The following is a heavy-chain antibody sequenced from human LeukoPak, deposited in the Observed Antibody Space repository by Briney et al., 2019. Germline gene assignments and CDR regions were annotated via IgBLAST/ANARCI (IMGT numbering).Heavy chain of an antibody. CDR2: ISYDGSNK. CDR1: GFTFSSYA. CDR3: ARMDSLDY. Sequence: GGSLRLSCAASGFTFSSYALHWVRQAPGKGLEWVAVISYDGSNKYYADSVKGRFTISRDNSKSTLLLQMNSLRAEDTAVYYCARMDSLDYWGQGTLVTVSS. V-gene: IGHV3-30-3*01. J-gene: IGHJ4*02. D-gene: IGHD2-2*03.